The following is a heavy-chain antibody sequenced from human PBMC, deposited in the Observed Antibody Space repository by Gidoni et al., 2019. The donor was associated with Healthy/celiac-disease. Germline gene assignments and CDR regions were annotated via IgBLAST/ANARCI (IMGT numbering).Heavy chain of an antibody. CDR1: GYSISSGYS. CDR3: TRDHDTDFWSGYSLNYYYYYGMDV. CDR2: IYHSGST. V-gene: IGHV4-38-2*02. D-gene: IGHD3-3*01. Sequence: QVQLQESGPGLVKPSETLSLTCTVSGYSISSGYSWGWIRQPPGKGLEWIGSIYHSGSTYYNPSLKSRVTISVDTSKNQFSLKLSSVTAADTAVYYCTRDHDTDFWSGYSLNYYYYYGMDVWGQGTTVTVSS. J-gene: IGHJ6*02.